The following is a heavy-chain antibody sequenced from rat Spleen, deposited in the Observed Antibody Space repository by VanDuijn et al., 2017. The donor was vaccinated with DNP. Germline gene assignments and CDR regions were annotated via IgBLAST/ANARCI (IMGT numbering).Heavy chain of an antibody. CDR3: ARSMYTTDYYSYFDY. Sequence: EVQLVESGGGLVQPGRSLKLSCAASGFTFSNYYMAWVRQAPEKGLEWVAAISPSGSRTYYPDSVKGRFTISRDNAKSSLYLQMNSLKSEDTATYYCARSMYTTDYYSYFDYWGQGVMVTVSS. J-gene: IGHJ2*01. V-gene: IGHV5-25*01. D-gene: IGHD1-6*01. CDR2: ISPSGSRT. CDR1: GFTFSNYY.